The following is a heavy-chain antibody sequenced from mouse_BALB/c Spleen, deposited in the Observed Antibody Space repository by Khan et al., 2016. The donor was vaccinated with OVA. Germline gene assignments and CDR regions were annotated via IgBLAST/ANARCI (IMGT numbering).Heavy chain of an antibody. CDR2: IYPGSGST. CDR3: TRWSDWFDY. CDR1: GYTFTSYW. V-gene: IGHV1S22*01. Sequence: LQQPGSELVRPGASVKLSCKASGYTFTSYWMHWVKQRPGQGLEWIGDIYPGSGSTNYDEKFKSKATLTVDTSSSTAYMQLSSLTSEDSAVYYGTRWSDWFDYWGQGTLVTVSA. J-gene: IGHJ3*01.